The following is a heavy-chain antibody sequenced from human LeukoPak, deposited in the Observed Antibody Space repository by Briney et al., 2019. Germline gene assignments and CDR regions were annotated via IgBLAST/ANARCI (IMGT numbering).Heavy chain of an antibody. CDR1: GYTFTSYD. Sequence: ASVTVSFKASGYTFTSYDINWVRQATGQGLEWMGWMNPNSGNTGYAQKFQGRDTMTRNTSISTAYMELSSLRSEDTAVYYCARSVAGDFDYWGQGTLVTVSS. V-gene: IGHV1-8*01. CDR3: ARSVAGDFDY. D-gene: IGHD6-19*01. J-gene: IGHJ4*02. CDR2: MNPNSGNT.